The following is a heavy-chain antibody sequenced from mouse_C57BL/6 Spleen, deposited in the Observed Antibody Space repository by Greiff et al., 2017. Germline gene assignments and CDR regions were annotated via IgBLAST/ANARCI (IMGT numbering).Heavy chain of an antibody. CDR3: ARWSYDGYYFFAY. Sequence: VQLQQSGPELVKPGASVKISCKASGYTFTDYYMNWVKQSHGKSLEWIGDINPNNGGTSYNQKFKGKATLTVDKSSSTAYMELRSLTSEDSAVYYCARWSYDGYYFFAYWGQGTLVTVSA. V-gene: IGHV1-26*01. CDR2: INPNNGGT. CDR1: GYTFTDYY. J-gene: IGHJ3*01. D-gene: IGHD2-3*01.